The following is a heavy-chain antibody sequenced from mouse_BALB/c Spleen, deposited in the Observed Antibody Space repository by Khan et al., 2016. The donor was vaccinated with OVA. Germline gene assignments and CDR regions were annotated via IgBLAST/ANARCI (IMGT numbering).Heavy chain of an antibody. CDR2: INSNGGST. V-gene: IGHV5-6-3*01. CDR3: ARMARTIN. J-gene: IGHJ2*01. CDR1: GFTFSSYG. Sequence: EVELVESGGGLVQPGGSLKLSCAASGFTFSSYGMSWVRQTPDKRLELVATINSNGGSTYYPDSVKGRFTISRDNATNTLYLQISRLKSEDTAMYYCARMARTINWGQGTTLTVSS.